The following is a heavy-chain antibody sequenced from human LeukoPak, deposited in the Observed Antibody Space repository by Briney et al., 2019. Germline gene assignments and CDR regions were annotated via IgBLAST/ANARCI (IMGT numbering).Heavy chain of an antibody. D-gene: IGHD3-22*01. CDR3: ARDVPWYYDSSGYRPAFDI. CDR1: GYTFTGYY. V-gene: IGHV1-2*06. Sequence: PRASVKVSCKASGYTFTGYYMHWVRQAPGQGLEWMGRINPNSGGTNYAQKFQGRVTMTRDTSISTAYMELSRLRSDDTAVYYCARDVPWYYDSSGYRPAFDIWGQGTMVTVSS. CDR2: INPNSGGT. J-gene: IGHJ3*02.